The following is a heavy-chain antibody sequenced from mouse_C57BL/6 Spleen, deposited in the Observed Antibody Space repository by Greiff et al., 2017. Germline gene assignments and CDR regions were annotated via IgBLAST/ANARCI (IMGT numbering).Heavy chain of an antibody. CDR3: ARFDEYDRAMDY. V-gene: IGHV5-16*01. D-gene: IGHD2-4*01. J-gene: IGHJ4*01. CDR1: GFTFSAYY. Sequence: EVKLMESEGGLVQPGSSMKLSCTASGFTFSAYYIAWVRQVPEKGLEWVANINYDGSSTYYLASLKSRFVLSRDNAKNILYLQMSSLKSEDTATYYCARFDEYDRAMDYWGQGTSVTVSA. CDR2: INYDGSST.